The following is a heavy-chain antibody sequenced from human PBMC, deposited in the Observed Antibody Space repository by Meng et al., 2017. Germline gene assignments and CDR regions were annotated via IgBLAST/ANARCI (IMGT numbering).Heavy chain of an antibody. CDR3: ARDSSSGWYHNY. D-gene: IGHD6-19*01. CDR1: GFSVTTSY. V-gene: IGHV3-53*01. Sequence: GRRGGPGGALIQPGGSWGLCCPASGFSVTTSYMSWVRQAPGKGLEWVSVIYSGGSTYYADSVKGRFSISRDNSKNTLYLQMNSLRAEDTAVYFCARDSSSGWYHNYWGQGTLVTVSS. CDR2: IYSGGST. J-gene: IGHJ4*02.